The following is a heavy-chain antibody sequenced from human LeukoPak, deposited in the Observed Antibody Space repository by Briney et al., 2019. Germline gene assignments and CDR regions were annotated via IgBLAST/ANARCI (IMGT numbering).Heavy chain of an antibody. Sequence: ASVKVSCKASGYTFTSYAMNWVRQAPGQGLEWMGWINTNTGNPTHAQGFTGRFVFSLDTSVSTAYLQISSLKAEDTAVYYCARSAESKWFGESSWFDPWGQGTLVTVSS. CDR2: INTNTGNP. V-gene: IGHV7-4-1*02. CDR1: GYTFTSYA. CDR3: ARSAESKWFGESSWFDP. J-gene: IGHJ5*02. D-gene: IGHD3-10*01.